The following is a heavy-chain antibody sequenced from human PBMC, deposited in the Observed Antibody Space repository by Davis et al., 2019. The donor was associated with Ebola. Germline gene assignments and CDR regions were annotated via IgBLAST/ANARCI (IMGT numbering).Heavy chain of an antibody. J-gene: IGHJ4*02. Sequence: GGSLRLSCAASGFTFSNHGMTWVRQAPGKGLEWVSSITDSDDTTYYAESVKGRFAISRDSVKNTLYLQMNSLRAEDTAIYYCACCSGGSCYSPNDHWGQGTLVTVSS. CDR1: GFTFSNHG. D-gene: IGHD2-15*01. V-gene: IGHV3-23*01. CDR3: ACCSGGSCYSPNDH. CDR2: ITDSDDTT.